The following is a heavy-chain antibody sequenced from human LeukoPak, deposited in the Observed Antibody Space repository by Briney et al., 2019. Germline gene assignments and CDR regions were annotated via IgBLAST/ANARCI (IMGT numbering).Heavy chain of an antibody. V-gene: IGHV3-30-3*01. CDR2: ISYDGSDK. D-gene: IGHD5-12*01. J-gene: IGHJ4*02. Sequence: AGGSLRLSCAASGFTFSSYAMHWVRQAPGKGLEWVAVISYDGSDKYYADSVKGRFTISRDNSKNTLYLQMNSLRAEDTAVYYCASVVATRYWGQGTLVTVSS. CDR3: ASVVATRY. CDR1: GFTFSSYA.